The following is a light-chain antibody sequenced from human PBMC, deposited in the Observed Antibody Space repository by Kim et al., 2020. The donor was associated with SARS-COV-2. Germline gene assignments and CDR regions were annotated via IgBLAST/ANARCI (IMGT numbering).Light chain of an antibody. V-gene: IGLV4-69*01. J-gene: IGLJ2*01. CDR1: SGHSNYA. CDR3: QTWGTGIVV. CDR2: LNSDGSH. Sequence: AAVKLTCTLSSGHSNYAIAWHQQQPEKGPRYLMKLNSDGSHSKGDGIPDRFSGSSSGAERYLTISSLQSEDEADYYCQTWGTGIVVFGGGTQLTV.